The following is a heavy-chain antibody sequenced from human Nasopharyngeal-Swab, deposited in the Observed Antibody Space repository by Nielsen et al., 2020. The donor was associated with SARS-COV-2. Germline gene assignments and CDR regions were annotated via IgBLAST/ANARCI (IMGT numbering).Heavy chain of an antibody. V-gene: IGHV4-30-4*01. CDR1: GGSISSDNYY. CDR2: IYYSGST. CDR3: ARVFEAAAGLDY. Sequence: SETLSLTCTVSGGSISSDNYYWSWIRQPPGKGLEWIGYIYYSGSTYYNPSLKSRVTISVDTSKNQFSLKLSSVTAADTAVYYCARVFEAAAGLDYWGQGTLVTVSS. D-gene: IGHD6-13*01. J-gene: IGHJ4*02.